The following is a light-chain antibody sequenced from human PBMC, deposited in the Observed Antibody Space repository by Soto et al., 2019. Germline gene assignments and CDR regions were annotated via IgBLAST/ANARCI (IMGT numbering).Light chain of an antibody. CDR1: QSLLHSSNNKNF. CDR3: QQYYSSPIT. V-gene: IGKV4-1*01. Sequence: DIVMTQSPDSLAVSLGERATINCKSSQSLLHSSNNKNFLAWYQQKPGQPPKLLIYWASTRESGVPDRFSGSGSGTDFTVTISSLQAEDVAVYYCQQYYSSPITFGGWTKLEIK. CDR2: WAS. J-gene: IGKJ4*01.